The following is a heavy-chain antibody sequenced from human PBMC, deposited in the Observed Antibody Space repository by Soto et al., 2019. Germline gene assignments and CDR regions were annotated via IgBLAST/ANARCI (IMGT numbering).Heavy chain of an antibody. Sequence: GASVMVSCKASGYTFDTYGISWVRQAPGQGLEWMGWISTHTGNTDYAQSLQGRVTMTTDTSSSTAYMELRSLRSDDTAVYYCARDMSVGSADTVGVYWGQGTQVTVSS. D-gene: IGHD6-13*01. J-gene: IGHJ4*02. CDR1: GYTFDTYG. CDR3: ARDMSVGSADTVGVY. CDR2: ISTHTGNT. V-gene: IGHV1-18*01.